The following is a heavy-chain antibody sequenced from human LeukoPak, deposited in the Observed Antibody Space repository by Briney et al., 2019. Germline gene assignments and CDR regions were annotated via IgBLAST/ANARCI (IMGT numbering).Heavy chain of an antibody. V-gene: IGHV3-30-3*01. D-gene: IGHD6-13*01. J-gene: IGHJ4*02. Sequence: GGSLRLSCAASGFTFSSYAMHWVRQAPGKGLEWVSVISYDGSNKYYADSVKGRFTISRDNSKNTLYLQMNSLRDEDTAVYYCARDYSSIAAAGYSFDYWGQGTLVTVSS. CDR3: ARDYSSIAAAGYSFDY. CDR1: GFTFSSYA. CDR2: ISYDGSNK.